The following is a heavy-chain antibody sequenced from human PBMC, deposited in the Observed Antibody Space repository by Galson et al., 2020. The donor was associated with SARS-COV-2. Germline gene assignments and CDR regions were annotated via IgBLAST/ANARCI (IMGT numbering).Heavy chain of an antibody. CDR1: RFTFNTHG. Sequence: GESLKISCAASRFTFNTHGMHWVRQAPGKGLEWVEVISYDGNNQYYADAAKGRFTISRDNSKNTLYLQMNSLRLDDTAVYYCARDRNRLSYNYDSSGFFDYWGQGTLLTVSS. CDR3: ARDRNRLSYNYDSSGFFDY. J-gene: IGHJ4*02. CDR2: ISYDGNNQ. V-gene: IGHV3-30*06. D-gene: IGHD3-22*01.